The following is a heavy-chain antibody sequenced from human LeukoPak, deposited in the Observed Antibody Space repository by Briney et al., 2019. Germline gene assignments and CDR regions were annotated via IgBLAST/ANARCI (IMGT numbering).Heavy chain of an antibody. CDR2: ISGSGGST. D-gene: IGHD1/OR15-1a*01. V-gene: IGHV3-23*01. J-gene: IGHJ6*03. CDR1: GFTFSSYA. Sequence: GGSLRLSCAASGFTFSSYAMSWVRQAPGKGLEWVSGISGSGGSTYYADSVKGRFTTSRDNSKNTLYLQMNSLRAEDTAVYYCARGVRNNMDVWGKGTTVIVSS. CDR3: ARGVRNNMDV.